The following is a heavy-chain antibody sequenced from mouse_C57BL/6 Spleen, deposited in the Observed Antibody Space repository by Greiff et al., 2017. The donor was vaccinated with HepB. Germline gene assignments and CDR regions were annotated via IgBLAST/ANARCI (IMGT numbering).Heavy chain of an antibody. Sequence: VQVVESGPGLVAPSQSLSITCTVSGFSLTSYGVDWVRQPPGKGLEWLGVIWGGGSTNYNSALMSRLSISKDNSKSQVFLKMNRLQTDDTAMYYYAKHRTYDYDGYAMDYWGQGTSVTVSS. J-gene: IGHJ4*01. CDR3: AKHRTYDYDGYAMDY. V-gene: IGHV2-9*01. D-gene: IGHD2-4*01. CDR1: GFSLTSYG. CDR2: IWGGGST.